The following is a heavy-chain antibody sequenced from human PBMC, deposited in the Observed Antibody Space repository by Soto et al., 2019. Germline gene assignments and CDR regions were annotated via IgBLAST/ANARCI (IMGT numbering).Heavy chain of an antibody. CDR1: GFTFSSYA. CDR3: AKAYDSSGYMSDGMDV. D-gene: IGHD3-22*01. Sequence: EVQLLESGGGLVQPGGSLRLSCAASGFTFSSYAMSWVRQAPGKGLEWVSAISGSGGSTYYADSVKGRFTISRDNSKNTLYLQMNSRRAEDTAVYYCAKAYDSSGYMSDGMDVWGQGTTVTVSS. V-gene: IGHV3-23*01. CDR2: ISGSGGST. J-gene: IGHJ6*02.